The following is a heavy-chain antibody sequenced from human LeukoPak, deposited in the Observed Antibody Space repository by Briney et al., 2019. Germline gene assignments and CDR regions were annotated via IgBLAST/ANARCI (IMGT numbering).Heavy chain of an antibody. CDR2: ISDSSSYI. D-gene: IGHD3-10*01. J-gene: IGHJ5*02. V-gene: IGHV3-21*01. Sequence: GGSLRLSCAASGFTFGAYSMTWVRQAPGKGLEWVSFISDSSSYIYYADSVKGRFTISRDNAKNSLYLQMNGLRAEDTALYYCARDRVPSGQFGEVASWGQGTLVTVSS. CDR3: ARDRVPSGQFGEVAS. CDR1: GFTFGAYS.